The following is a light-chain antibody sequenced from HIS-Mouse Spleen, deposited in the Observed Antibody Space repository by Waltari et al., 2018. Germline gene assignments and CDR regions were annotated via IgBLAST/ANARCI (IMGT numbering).Light chain of an antibody. J-gene: IGKJ1*01. Sequence: DIQMTQSPSTLSASVGDRVTITCRASQSISSWLAWYQQKPGKAPKLLIYKASSLESGVTSRLSGSGSGTEFTLTISSLQPDDFATYYCQQYRTFGQGTKVEIK. CDR2: KAS. CDR3: QQYRT. V-gene: IGKV1-5*03. CDR1: QSISSW.